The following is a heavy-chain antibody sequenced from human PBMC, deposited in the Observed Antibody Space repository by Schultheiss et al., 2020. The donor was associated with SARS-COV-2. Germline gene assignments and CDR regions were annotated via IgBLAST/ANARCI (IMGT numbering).Heavy chain of an antibody. CDR2: ISYDGSNK. J-gene: IGHJ1*01. CDR1: GFTVSSNY. V-gene: IGHV3-30*07. Sequence: GGSLRLSCAASGFTVSSNYMSWVRQAPGKGLEWVAVISYDGSNKYYADSVKGRFTISRDNAKNSLHLQMNSLRAEDTAVYYCARTVRVAAAGGYFQHWGQGTLVTVSS. CDR3: ARTVRVAAAGGYFQH. D-gene: IGHD6-13*01.